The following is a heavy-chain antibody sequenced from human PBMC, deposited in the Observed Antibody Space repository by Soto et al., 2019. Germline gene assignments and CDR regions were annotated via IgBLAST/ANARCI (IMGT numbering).Heavy chain of an antibody. D-gene: IGHD2-21*01. CDR3: ARDGDSADYGY. CDR1: GDTFGRNA. Sequence: SVKVSCKASGDTFGRNAIHWVRQAPGQGLEWMGGIIPMFPTTNYAQKFKGRLTNNADKSTRTAYMEMSSLRSEDTAVYYCARDGDSADYGYWGQGTMVTVSS. CDR2: IIPMFPTT. J-gene: IGHJ4*02. V-gene: IGHV1-69*06.